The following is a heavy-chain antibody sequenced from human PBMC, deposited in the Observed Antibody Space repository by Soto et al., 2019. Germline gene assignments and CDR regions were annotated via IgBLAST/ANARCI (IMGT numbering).Heavy chain of an antibody. Sequence: QVQLQESGPALVRPSDSLSLMCSVSGVPITTLYWSWIRQAPGKGLEYIGYIYYGGSTHYNPALKSRVTISVDTAKNEFSLKLRSVTAADTAAYYCARGQLLHYQYGVDVWGQGTTVIV. J-gene: IGHJ6*02. D-gene: IGHD3-10*01. CDR1: GVPITTLY. CDR2: IYYGGST. CDR3: ARGQLLHYQYGVDV. V-gene: IGHV4-59*07.